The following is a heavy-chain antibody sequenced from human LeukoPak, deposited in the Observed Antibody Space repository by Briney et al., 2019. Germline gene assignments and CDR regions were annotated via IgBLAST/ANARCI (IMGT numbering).Heavy chain of an antibody. D-gene: IGHD3-10*01. V-gene: IGHV4-61*02. CDR3: ARPFGIDGSRRVDP. J-gene: IGHJ5*02. CDR2: IYTSGST. Sequence: ASQTLSLTCTVSGGSISSGSYYWSWIRQPAGKGLEWIGRIYTSGSTNYNPSLKSRVTISVDTSKNQFSLKLSSVTAADTAVYYCARPFGIDGSRRVDPWGQGTLVTVSS. CDR1: GGSISSGSYY.